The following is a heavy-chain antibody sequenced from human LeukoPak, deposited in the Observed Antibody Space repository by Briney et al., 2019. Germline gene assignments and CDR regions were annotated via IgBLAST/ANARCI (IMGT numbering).Heavy chain of an antibody. D-gene: IGHD6-13*01. V-gene: IGHV3-30*02. CDR1: GFTFSSYG. CDR2: IRYDGSNK. Sequence: GGSLRLSCAASGFTFSSYGRHWVRQAPGKGLEGVAFIRYDGSNKYYAGSVKGGLTISRDNSKNTLYLQMNSLRAEDPAVYYCATAIYSSSWYRVDYWGQGTLVTVSS. J-gene: IGHJ4*02. CDR3: ATAIYSSSWYRVDY.